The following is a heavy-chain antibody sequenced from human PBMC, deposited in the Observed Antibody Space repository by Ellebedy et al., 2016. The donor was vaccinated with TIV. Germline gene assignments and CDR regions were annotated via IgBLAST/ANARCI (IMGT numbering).Heavy chain of an antibody. D-gene: IGHD1-26*01. CDR1: GFTFSTYA. CDR3: AKSQVGATFFDY. CDR2: ISGRAGDT. Sequence: PGGSLTLSCAASGFTFSTYAMSWVRHAPGKGLEWVSFISGRAGDTYYADSVKGRFTISRDDSKNTLYLQMHSLKAEDTAFYYCAKSQVGATFFDYWGQGTLVTVSS. V-gene: IGHV3-23*01. J-gene: IGHJ4*02.